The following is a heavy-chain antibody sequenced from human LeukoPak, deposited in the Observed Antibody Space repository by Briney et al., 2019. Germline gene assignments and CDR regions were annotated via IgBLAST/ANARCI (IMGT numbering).Heavy chain of an antibody. CDR1: GGSFSGYY. J-gene: IGHJ4*02. V-gene: IGHV4-34*01. Sequence: SETLSLTCAVYGGSFSGYYWSWIRQPPGKGLEWIGEINHSGSTNYNPSLKSRVTISVDTSKNQFSLKLSSVTAADTAVSYCARGRGIAAARFDYWGQGTLVTVSS. D-gene: IGHD6-13*01. CDR2: INHSGST. CDR3: ARGRGIAAARFDY.